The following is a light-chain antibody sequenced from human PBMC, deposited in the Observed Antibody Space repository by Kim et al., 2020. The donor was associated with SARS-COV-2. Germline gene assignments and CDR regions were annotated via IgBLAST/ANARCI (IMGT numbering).Light chain of an antibody. Sequence: GSPGQAASITCSGDKLGDKYASWYQQKPGQSPVVVIFRDNRRPSGIPERFSGSNSGNTATLTISGTQAMDEAEYYCQAWDSSIYVFGTGTKVTVL. CDR1: KLGDKY. V-gene: IGLV3-1*01. J-gene: IGLJ1*01. CDR3: QAWDSSIYV. CDR2: RDN.